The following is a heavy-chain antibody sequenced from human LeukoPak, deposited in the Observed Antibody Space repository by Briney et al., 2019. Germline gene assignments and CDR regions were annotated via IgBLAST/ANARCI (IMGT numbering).Heavy chain of an antibody. CDR3: ARDKWDLTYYGMDV. Sequence: SETLSLTCTVSGGSISSYYWSWIRQPPGKGLEWIGYIYYSGSTNYNPSLKSRVTISVDTSKNQFSLKLSSVTAADTAVYYCARDKWDLTYYGMDVWGQGTTVTVSS. CDR2: IYYSGST. V-gene: IGHV4-59*01. CDR1: GGSISSYY. J-gene: IGHJ6*02. D-gene: IGHD1-26*01.